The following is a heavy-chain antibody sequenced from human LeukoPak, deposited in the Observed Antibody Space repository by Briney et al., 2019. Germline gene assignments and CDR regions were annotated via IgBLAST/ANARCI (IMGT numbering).Heavy chain of an antibody. D-gene: IGHD3-22*01. CDR1: GYCFISYW. V-gene: IGHV5-51*01. J-gene: IGHJ3*02. CDR3: ARQDYYDSSGYLTDAFDI. CDR2: IYPGDSDT. Sequence: HGESLKISCQGSGYCFISYWIGWVRQLPGRGRGWLVIIYPGDSDTSFSTSFGAQVPIPADKSISTSHLQWSSLKASDTAMYYCARQDYYDSSGYLTDAFDIWGQGTMVTVSS.